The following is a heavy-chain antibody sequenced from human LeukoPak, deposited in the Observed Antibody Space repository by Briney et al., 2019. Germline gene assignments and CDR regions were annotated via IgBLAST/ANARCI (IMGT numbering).Heavy chain of an antibody. J-gene: IGHJ4*02. Sequence: PSETLSHTCAVYGGSFSGYYWSWIRQPPGKGLEWIGEINHSGSTNYNPSLKSRVTISVDTSKNQFSLKLSSVTAADTAVYYCARYITVTTYYFDYWGQGTLVTVSS. D-gene: IGHD4-17*01. V-gene: IGHV4-34*01. CDR2: INHSGST. CDR1: GGSFSGYY. CDR3: ARYITVTTYYFDY.